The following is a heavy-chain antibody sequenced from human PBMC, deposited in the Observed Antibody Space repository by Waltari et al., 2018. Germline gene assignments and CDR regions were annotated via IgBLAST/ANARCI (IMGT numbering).Heavy chain of an antibody. J-gene: IGHJ3*02. CDR1: GGSFSGYY. CDR2: INHSGST. CDR3: ARDTSVEMATIDAFDI. D-gene: IGHD5-12*01. Sequence: QVQLQQWGAGLLKPSETLSLTCAVYGGSFSGYYWRWIRQPPGKGLEWIGEINHSGSTNYNPSLKSRVTISVDTSKNQFSLKLSSVTAADTAVYYCARDTSVEMATIDAFDIWGQGTMVTVSS. V-gene: IGHV4-34*01.